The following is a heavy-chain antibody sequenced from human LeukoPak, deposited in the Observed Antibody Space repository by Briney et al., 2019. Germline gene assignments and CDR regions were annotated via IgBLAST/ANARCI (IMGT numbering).Heavy chain of an antibody. V-gene: IGHV4-59*08. J-gene: IGHJ6*02. CDR3: ARLGGNTRGLYYYYYGMDV. Sequence: SETLPLTCTVSGGSISSYYWSWIRQPPGKGLEWIGYIYYSGSTNYNPSLKSRVTISVDTSKNQFSLKLSSVTAADTAVYYCARLGGNTRGLYYYYYGMDVWGQGTTVTVSS. CDR1: GGSISSYY. D-gene: IGHD4-23*01. CDR2: IYYSGST.